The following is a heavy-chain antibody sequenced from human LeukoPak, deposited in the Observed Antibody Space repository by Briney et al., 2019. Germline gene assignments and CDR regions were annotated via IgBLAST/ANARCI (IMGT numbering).Heavy chain of an antibody. J-gene: IGHJ6*03. CDR1: GFTFSSYR. CDR2: IKQDGSEK. Sequence: GGSLRLSCAASGFTFSSYRMGWVRQAPGKGLEWVANIKQDGSEKYYVDSVKGRFTISRDNAKNSLYLQMNSLRAEDTAVYYCARDTPRYFDWLPYHRNYYMDVWGKGTTVTISS. V-gene: IGHV3-7*01. D-gene: IGHD3-9*01. CDR3: ARDTPRYFDWLPYHRNYYMDV.